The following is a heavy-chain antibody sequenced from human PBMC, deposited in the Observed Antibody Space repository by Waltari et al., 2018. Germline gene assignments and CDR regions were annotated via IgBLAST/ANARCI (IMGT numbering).Heavy chain of an antibody. D-gene: IGHD2-15*01. J-gene: IGHJ4*02. Sequence: QVQLVQSGGGVVRPGGFVKISCVASGFTFRNYGVHWVGQAPGKGLEWVATISYDGRKEFYADSVTGRFTISRDNSQNTLFLQMIRLKSEDTAVYFCAAGVGFGSGANCLELDHWGRGSPVTVSS. CDR1: GFTFRNYG. CDR2: ISYDGRKE. CDR3: AAGVGFGSGANCLELDH. V-gene: IGHV3-30*03.